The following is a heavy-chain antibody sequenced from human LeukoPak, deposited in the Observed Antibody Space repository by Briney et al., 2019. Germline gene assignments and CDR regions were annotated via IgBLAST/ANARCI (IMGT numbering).Heavy chain of an antibody. J-gene: IGHJ5*02. CDR2: INHSGST. CDR3: ARSRPSGSSSGRYNWFDP. V-gene: IGHV4-38-2*02. Sequence: SETLSLTCTVSGYSISSGYYWGWIRQPPGKGLEWIGEINHSGSTNYNPSLKSRVTISVDTSKNQFSLKLNSVTAADTAVYYCARSRPSGSSSGRYNWFDPWGQGTLVTVSS. D-gene: IGHD6-25*01. CDR1: GYSISSGYY.